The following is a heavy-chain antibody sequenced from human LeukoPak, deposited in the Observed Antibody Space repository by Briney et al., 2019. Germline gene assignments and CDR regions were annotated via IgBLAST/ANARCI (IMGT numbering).Heavy chain of an antibody. Sequence: GGSLRLSCAASGFTFSSYWMHWVRQAPGKGLVWVSRINSDGSSTSYADSVKGRFTISRDNAKNTLYLQRNSQRAEDTAVYYWARGPGYRVTNNWFDPWGQGTLVTVSS. V-gene: IGHV3-74*01. CDR1: GFTFSSYW. CDR3: ARGPGYRVTNNWFDP. D-gene: IGHD4-17*01. CDR2: INSDGSST. J-gene: IGHJ5*02.